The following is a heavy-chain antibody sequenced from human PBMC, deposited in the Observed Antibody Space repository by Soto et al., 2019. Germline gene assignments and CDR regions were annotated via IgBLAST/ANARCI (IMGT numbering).Heavy chain of an antibody. V-gene: IGHV3-30*18. CDR1: GFTFSSYG. CDR2: ISYDGSNK. J-gene: IGHJ4*02. Sequence: QVQLVESGGGVVQPGRSLRLSCAASGFTFSSYGMHWVRQAPGKGLEWVAVISYDGSNKYYADSVKGRFTISRDNSKNTLYLQMNSLIAEHTAVYYCAKDKLAVAVAAPFDYWGQGTLVTVSS. CDR3: AKDKLAVAVAAPFDY. D-gene: IGHD6-19*01.